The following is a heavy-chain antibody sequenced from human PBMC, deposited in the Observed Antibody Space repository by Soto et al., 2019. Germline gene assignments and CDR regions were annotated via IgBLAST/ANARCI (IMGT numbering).Heavy chain of an antibody. CDR3: ARVTARWFDP. CDR1: GGSISSYY. V-gene: IGHV4-59*01. D-gene: IGHD6-6*01. CDR2: IYYSGST. J-gene: IGHJ5*02. Sequence: SEILSLTCTVSGGSISSYYWSWIRQPPGKGLEWIGYIYYSGSTNYNPSLKSRVTISVDTSKNQFSLKLSSVTAADTAVYYCARVTARWFDPWGQGTLVTVSS.